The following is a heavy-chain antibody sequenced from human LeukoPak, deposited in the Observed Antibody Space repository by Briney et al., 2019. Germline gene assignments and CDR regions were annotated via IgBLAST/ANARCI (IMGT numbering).Heavy chain of an antibody. CDR1: GGSISSYY. CDR3: ARFIAAAGDNWFDP. Sequence: SETLSLTCTVSGGSISSYYWSWIRQPPGKGLEWIGYIYYSGSTNYNPSLKSRVTISVDTSKNQFSLKLSSVTAADTAVYYCARFIAAAGDNWFDPWGQGTLVTVSS. J-gene: IGHJ5*02. CDR2: IYYSGST. V-gene: IGHV4-59*01. D-gene: IGHD6-13*01.